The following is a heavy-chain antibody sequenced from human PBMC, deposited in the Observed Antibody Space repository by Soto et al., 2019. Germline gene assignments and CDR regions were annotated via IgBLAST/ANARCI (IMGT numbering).Heavy chain of an antibody. D-gene: IGHD3-3*01. CDR3: ARGHNFWSGLTYYYYGVDV. CDR2: IYHSGST. V-gene: IGHV4-4*02. J-gene: IGHJ6*02. Sequence: QVQLQESGPGLVKPSGTLSLTCAVSGGSISSSNWWSWVRQPPGKGLEWIGEIYHSGSTNYNPSLKSRVTISVDKSKTQFSLKLSSVTAADTAVYYCARGHNFWSGLTYYYYGVDVWGQGTTVTVSS. CDR1: GGSISSSNW.